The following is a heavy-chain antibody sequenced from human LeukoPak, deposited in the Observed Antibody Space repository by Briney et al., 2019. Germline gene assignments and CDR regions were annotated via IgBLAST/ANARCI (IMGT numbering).Heavy chain of an antibody. CDR2: IRYDGGNK. CDR3: AKDQLWFGEGDNWFDP. J-gene: IGHJ5*02. CDR1: GFTFSSYG. V-gene: IGHV3-30*02. Sequence: GGSLRLSCAASGFTFSSYGMNWVRQAPGKGLEWVAFIRYDGGNKYYADSVKGRFTISRDSSKNTLYLQMNSLRAEDTAVYYCAKDQLWFGEGDNWFDPWGQGTLVTVSS. D-gene: IGHD3-10*01.